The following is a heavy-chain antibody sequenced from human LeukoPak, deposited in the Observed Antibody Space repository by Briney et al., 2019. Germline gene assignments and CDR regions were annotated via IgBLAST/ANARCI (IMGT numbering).Heavy chain of an antibody. V-gene: IGHV4-4*07. CDR1: GGSISSFY. J-gene: IGHJ3*02. CDR2: IYTSGNT. CDR3: ARDILEWFYRGDAFDI. D-gene: IGHD3-3*01. Sequence: SETLSLTCTVSGGSISSFYWSWIRQPAGKGLEWIGRIYTSGNTNYNPSLKSRVTMSVDTSKNQFSLKLSSVTAADTAVYYCARDILEWFYRGDAFDIWGQGTMVTVSS.